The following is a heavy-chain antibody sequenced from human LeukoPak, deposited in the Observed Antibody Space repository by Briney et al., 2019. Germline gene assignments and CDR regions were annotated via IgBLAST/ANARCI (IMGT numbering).Heavy chain of an antibody. Sequence: PGGSLRLSCAASGFTFSSYAMSWVRQAPGKGLEWVSAISGSGGSTYYADSVKGRFTISRDNSKNTLYLQMNSLRAEDTAVYYCAVTFGGVFDAFDIWGQGTMVTVSS. CDR2: ISGSGGST. D-gene: IGHD3-16*01. J-gene: IGHJ3*02. CDR1: GFTFSSYA. CDR3: AVTFGGVFDAFDI. V-gene: IGHV3-23*01.